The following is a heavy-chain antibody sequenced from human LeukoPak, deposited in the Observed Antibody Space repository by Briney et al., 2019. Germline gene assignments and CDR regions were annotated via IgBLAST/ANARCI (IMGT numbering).Heavy chain of an antibody. V-gene: IGHV3-23*01. J-gene: IGHJ5*02. CDR2: ISPTGGTP. D-gene: IGHD1-26*01. CDR3: ARVGPTRRLFDP. CDR1: GFTFSNYA. Sequence: PGGSLRLSCAASGFTFSNYAMTWVRQAPGKGLEWVSTISPTGGTPYYADSVKGRFTISRDNSKNTLYLQMNSLRAEDTAVYYCARVGPTRRLFDPWGQGTLVTVSS.